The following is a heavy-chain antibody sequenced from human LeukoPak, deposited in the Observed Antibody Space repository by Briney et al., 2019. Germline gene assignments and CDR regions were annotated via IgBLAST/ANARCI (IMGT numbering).Heavy chain of an antibody. J-gene: IGHJ4*02. V-gene: IGHV1-18*01. Sequence: ASVKVSCKASGYTFTSYGISWVRQAPGQGLEWMGWISAYNGNTNYAQKLQGRVTMTTDTSTSTAYVELRSLRSDDTAVYYCARDLGDSSGYCSYWGQGTLVTVSS. CDR3: ARDLGDSSGYCSY. CDR1: GYTFTSYG. CDR2: ISAYNGNT. D-gene: IGHD3-22*01.